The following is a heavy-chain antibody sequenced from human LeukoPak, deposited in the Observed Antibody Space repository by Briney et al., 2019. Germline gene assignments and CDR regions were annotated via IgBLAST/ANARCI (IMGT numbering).Heavy chain of an antibody. D-gene: IGHD2-2*01. J-gene: IGHJ5*02. V-gene: IGHV1-18*01. Sequence: ASVKVSCKASGYTFTSYGISWVRQAPGQGLEWMGWISAYNGNTNYAQKFQGRVTITADESTSTAYMELSSLRSEDTAVYYCARSSYGCSSTSCYYWFDPWGQGTLVTVSS. CDR2: ISAYNGNT. CDR3: ARSSYGCSSTSCYYWFDP. CDR1: GYTFTSYG.